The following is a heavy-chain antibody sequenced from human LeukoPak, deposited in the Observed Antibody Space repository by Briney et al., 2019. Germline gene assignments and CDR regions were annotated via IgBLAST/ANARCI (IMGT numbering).Heavy chain of an antibody. V-gene: IGHV4-39*07. J-gene: IGHJ4*02. CDR1: GGSISSGDYY. Sequence: SETLSLTCTVSGGSISSGDYYWSWIRQPPGKGLEWIGEIHHSGSTNYNPSLKSRVTISVDTSKNQFSLKLSSVTAADTAVYYCAREGDSSVYYDYWGQGTLVTVSS. D-gene: IGHD3-22*01. CDR2: IHHSGST. CDR3: AREGDSSVYYDY.